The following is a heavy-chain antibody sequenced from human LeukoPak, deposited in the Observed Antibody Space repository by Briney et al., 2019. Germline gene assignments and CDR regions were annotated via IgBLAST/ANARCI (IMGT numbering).Heavy chain of an antibody. Sequence: SETLSLTCTVSGGSISSYYWSWIRQPPGKGLEWIGYIYYSGSTNYNPSLKSRVTISVDTSKNQFSLKLSSVTAADTAVYYCASTPYYYYMDVWGKGATVTVSS. V-gene: IGHV4-59*08. CDR2: IYYSGST. CDR1: GGSISSYY. J-gene: IGHJ6*03. CDR3: ASTPYYYYMDV.